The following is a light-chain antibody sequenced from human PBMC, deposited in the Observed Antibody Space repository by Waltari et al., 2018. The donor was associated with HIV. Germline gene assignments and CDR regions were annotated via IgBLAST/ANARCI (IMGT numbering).Light chain of an antibody. CDR1: NSDVGDYNY. V-gene: IGLV2-14*01. J-gene: IGLJ2*01. CDR3: SSYTSTSIPV. CDR2: EVS. Sequence: QSALTQPASVSGSPGQSITISCTGTNSDVGDYNYVSCYQQHPGKAPKLMIFEVSDRPSGVSNRFSGSKSGNTASLTISGLQAEDEADYYCSSYTSTSIPVFGGGTKLTVL.